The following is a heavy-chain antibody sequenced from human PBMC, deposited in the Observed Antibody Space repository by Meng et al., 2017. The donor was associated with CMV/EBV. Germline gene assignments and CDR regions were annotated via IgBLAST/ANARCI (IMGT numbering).Heavy chain of an antibody. CDR3: ASGGVPAAISLYYYYGMDV. J-gene: IGHJ6*02. CDR2: ISSSSTI. V-gene: IGHV3-69-1*01. CDR1: GFTFSDYY. Sequence: GESLKISCAASGFTFSDYYMNWVRQAPGKGLEWVSSISSSSTIYYADSVKGRFTISRDNAKNSLYLQMNSLRAEDTAVYYCASGGVPAAISLYYYYGMDVWGQGTTVTVSS. D-gene: IGHD2-2*01.